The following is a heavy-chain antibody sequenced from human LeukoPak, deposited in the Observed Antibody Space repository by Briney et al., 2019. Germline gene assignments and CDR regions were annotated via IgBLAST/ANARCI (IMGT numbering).Heavy chain of an antibody. D-gene: IGHD4-11*01. V-gene: IGHV4-59*08. CDR3: AAHRGADYSNYEWINDY. CDR1: GGSISSYY. J-gene: IGHJ4*02. CDR2: IYYSGST. Sequence: PSETLSLTCAVSGGSISSYYWSWIRQPPGKGLEWIGYIYYSGSTNYNPSLKSRVTISVDTSKNQFSLKLSSVTAADTAVYYCAAHRGADYSNYEWINDYWGQGTLVTVSS.